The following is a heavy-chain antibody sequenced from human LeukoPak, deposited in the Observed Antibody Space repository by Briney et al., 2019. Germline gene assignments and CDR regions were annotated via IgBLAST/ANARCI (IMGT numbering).Heavy chain of an antibody. CDR2: IRYDGSNK. V-gene: IGHV3-30*02. D-gene: IGHD3-10*01. CDR3: AKAQDYSGSGSYYNVYYYYYMDV. J-gene: IGHJ6*03. Sequence: GGSLRLSCAASVFTFTSYGMHWVRQAPAKGLEWVAFIRYDGSNKYYADSVKGRFTTSRDNSKNTLYLQMNSLRAEHTAVYYCAKAQDYSGSGSYYNVYYYYYMDVWGKGTTVTVSS. CDR1: VFTFTSYG.